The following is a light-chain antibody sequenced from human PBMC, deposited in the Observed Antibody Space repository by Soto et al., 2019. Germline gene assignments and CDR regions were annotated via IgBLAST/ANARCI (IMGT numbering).Light chain of an antibody. J-gene: IGLJ2*01. V-gene: IGLV2-14*03. CDR2: DVS. CDR1: SSDVGGYNY. CDR3: SSYTSSSTVV. Sequence: QSALTQPASVSGSPGQSITISCTGTSSDVGGYNYVSWYQHHPGKAPKLLIYDVSNRPSGVSNLFSASKSGNTASLTISGLQAEDEADYYCSSYTSSSTVVFGGGTQLTV.